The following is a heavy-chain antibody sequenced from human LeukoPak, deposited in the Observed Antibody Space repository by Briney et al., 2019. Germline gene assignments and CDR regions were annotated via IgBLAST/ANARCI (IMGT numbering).Heavy chain of an antibody. D-gene: IGHD2-21*02. V-gene: IGHV3-33*01. Sequence: GGSLRLSCAASGFTFSSYGMHWVRQAPGKGLEWVAVIWYDGSNKYYADSVKGRFTISRDNSKNTLYLQMNSLRAEGTAVYYCARDKGVVVTAIGYFDYWGQGTLVAVSS. CDR3: ARDKGVVVTAIGYFDY. CDR2: IWYDGSNK. CDR1: GFTFSSYG. J-gene: IGHJ4*02.